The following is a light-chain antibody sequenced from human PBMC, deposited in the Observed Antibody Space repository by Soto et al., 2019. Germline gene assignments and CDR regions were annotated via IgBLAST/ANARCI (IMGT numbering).Light chain of an antibody. CDR3: QRYDTYST. CDR1: QSIGVW. Sequence: DIQMTQSPSTLSSFVGDRVTITCRASQSIGVWLAWYQQKPGKAPKLLIYMTSILEDGVPSRFSGTGSGTEFTLTITSLQADDFAIYYCQRYDTYSTFGQGTKVDIK. CDR2: MTS. V-gene: IGKV1-5*03. J-gene: IGKJ1*01.